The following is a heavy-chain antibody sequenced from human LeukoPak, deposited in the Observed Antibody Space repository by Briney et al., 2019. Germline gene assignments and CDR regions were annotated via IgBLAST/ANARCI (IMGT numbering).Heavy chain of an antibody. CDR2: ISGSGGST. CDR1: GFTFSTYA. D-gene: IGHD2-2*01. Sequence: GGSLRLSCAASGFTFSTYAMSRVRQAPGKGLEWVSAISGSGGSTYYADSVKGRFTISRDNSKNTLYLQMNSLRAEDTAVYYCAKDGGFIVVVPAASFDPWGQGTLVTVSS. V-gene: IGHV3-23*01. J-gene: IGHJ5*02. CDR3: AKDGGFIVVVPAASFDP.